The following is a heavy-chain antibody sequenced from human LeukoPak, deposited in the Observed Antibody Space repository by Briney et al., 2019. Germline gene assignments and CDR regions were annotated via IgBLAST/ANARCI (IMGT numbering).Heavy chain of an antibody. V-gene: IGHV3-20*04. Sequence: GGSLRLSCAATGFTFKDYGMHWVRQPPGKGLEWVSSINWNGGCTDYADSVKGRFTIPRNNAKNSLYLKLSSLRPEDTALYYCAKHMRATNTYSFFGLDVWGRGTTVTVSS. CDR2: INWNGGCT. CDR3: AKHMRATNTYSFFGLDV. J-gene: IGHJ6*02. D-gene: IGHD1-26*01. CDR1: GFTFKDYG.